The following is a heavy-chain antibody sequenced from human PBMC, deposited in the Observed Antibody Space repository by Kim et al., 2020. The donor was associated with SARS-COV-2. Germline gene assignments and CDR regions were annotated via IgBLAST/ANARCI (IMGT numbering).Heavy chain of an antibody. J-gene: IGHJ4*02. Sequence: DTEKGRFTISRDNAKNSLYLQMNSLRAEDTAVYYCAGDLDYYGSGSFDYWGQGTLVTVSS. V-gene: IGHV3-11*01. D-gene: IGHD3-10*01. CDR3: AGDLDYYGSGSFDY.